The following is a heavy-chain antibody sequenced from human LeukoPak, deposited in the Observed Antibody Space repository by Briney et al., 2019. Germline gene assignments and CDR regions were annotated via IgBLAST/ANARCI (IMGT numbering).Heavy chain of an antibody. CDR3: ALLAVASDFDY. V-gene: IGHV3-48*03. Sequence: GGSLRLSCAVSGFPFSVFEMNWVRQAPGKGLEWVSNIGSSGTTRYYADSVKGRFPISRDNAKNSLYLQMNSLRVEDTGVYYCALLAVASDFDYWGQGALVTVSS. D-gene: IGHD6-19*01. CDR1: GFPFSVFE. J-gene: IGHJ4*02. CDR2: IGSSGTTR.